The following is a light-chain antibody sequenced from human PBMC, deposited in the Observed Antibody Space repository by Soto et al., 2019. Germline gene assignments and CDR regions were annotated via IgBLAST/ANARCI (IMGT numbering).Light chain of an antibody. Sequence: QSALTQPASVSGSPGQSITISCTGTSNDVGHYNFVSWYQQLPGKAPKLIIYEVSNRPSGISHRFSGSKSGNTATLTISGLPVADESFYYCSSYKSSITLVFGTGTKGTVL. J-gene: IGLJ1*01. CDR2: EVS. V-gene: IGLV2-14*03. CDR1: SNDVGHYNF. CDR3: SSYKSSITLV.